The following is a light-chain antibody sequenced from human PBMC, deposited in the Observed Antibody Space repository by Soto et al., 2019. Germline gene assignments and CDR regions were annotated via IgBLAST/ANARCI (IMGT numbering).Light chain of an antibody. Sequence: DIQMTQSPSSLSASIGDRITITCLASQSISSNLYWFQQKPGQAPKLLIYAASSLQSGVPSRFSGSGSGTDFTLTISSLQPEDFATYYCQQSYSNSITFGQGTRLEIK. CDR3: QQSYSNSIT. J-gene: IGKJ5*01. CDR2: AAS. V-gene: IGKV1-39*01. CDR1: QSISSN.